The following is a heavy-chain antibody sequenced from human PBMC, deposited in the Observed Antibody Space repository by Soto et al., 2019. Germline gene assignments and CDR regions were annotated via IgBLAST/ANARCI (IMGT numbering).Heavy chain of an antibody. CDR3: ARTLFVVVTANDYYYGMDV. Sequence: GESLKISCIGSGYSFTDYYIGWVRQMPGKGLEWMGIIYPGDSDTRYSPSFQGQVTISADKSISTAYLQWSSLKASDTAMYYCARTLFVVVTANDYYYGMDVWGQGTTVTVSS. J-gene: IGHJ6*02. CDR1: GYSFTDYY. D-gene: IGHD2-21*02. CDR2: IYPGDSDT. V-gene: IGHV5-51*01.